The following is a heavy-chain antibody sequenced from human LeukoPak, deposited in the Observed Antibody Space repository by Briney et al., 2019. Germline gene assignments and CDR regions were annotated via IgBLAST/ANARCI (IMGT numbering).Heavy chain of an antibody. Sequence: SETLSLTCTVSGGSITSYYWSWIRQPAGKGLEWIGRIYFSGSTDYNPSLKSRVTMSIDTSKNQFSLKLRSVTAADTAVYYCARYYYESSGNYPTDWYFDLWGRGTLVTVSS. CDR3: ARYYYESSGNYPTDWYFDL. V-gene: IGHV4-4*07. CDR1: GGSITSYY. D-gene: IGHD3-22*01. CDR2: IYFSGST. J-gene: IGHJ2*01.